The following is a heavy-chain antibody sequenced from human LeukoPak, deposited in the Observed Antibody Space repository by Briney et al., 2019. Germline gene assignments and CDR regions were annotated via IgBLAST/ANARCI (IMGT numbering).Heavy chain of an antibody. Sequence: SETLSLTCTVSGDSFSNFYWSWLRQAPGKGLEWIGYVYYTGTTTYNPSLKSRVAISLDTSNNHFSLDVNSVTAADTAVYYCARASTFFGGFGRFDPWGQGTLVTVSS. CDR1: GDSFSNFY. CDR3: ARASTFFGGFGRFDP. V-gene: IGHV4-59*01. J-gene: IGHJ5*02. CDR2: VYYTGTT. D-gene: IGHD3-10*01.